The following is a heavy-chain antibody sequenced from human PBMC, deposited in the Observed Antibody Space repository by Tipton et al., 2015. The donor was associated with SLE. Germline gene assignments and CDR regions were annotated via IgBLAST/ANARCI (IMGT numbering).Heavy chain of an antibody. Sequence: SLRLSCAASGFSLSDSYMTWIRQAPGKGLQRVSYIGGSGPYINDADSVKGRFTISRDNAKRSLYLQMNSLRDEDTAVYYCARDMCRQTSTWSANYFDYWGQGTLVTVSS. CDR1: GFSLSDSY. CDR2: IGGSGPYI. V-gene: IGHV3-11*06. D-gene: IGHD6-13*01. CDR3: ARDMCRQTSTWSANYFDY. J-gene: IGHJ4*02.